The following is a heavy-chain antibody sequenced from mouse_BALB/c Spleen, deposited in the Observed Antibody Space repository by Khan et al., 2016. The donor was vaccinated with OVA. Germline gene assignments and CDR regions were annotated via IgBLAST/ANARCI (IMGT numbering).Heavy chain of an antibody. Sequence: VQLQQSGAELVRSGASVKLSCTVSGFNIKHYYIHWVKQRPEQGLEWIGWIDPDNGDTEYAPKFQGKAAMTADTSSNPAYLHLSSLTSEDTAVYYCTSGYDYSMDYWGQGTSVTVSS. V-gene: IGHV14-4*02. CDR3: TSGYDYSMDY. CDR1: GFNIKHYY. J-gene: IGHJ4*01. D-gene: IGHD2-2*01. CDR2: IDPDNGDT.